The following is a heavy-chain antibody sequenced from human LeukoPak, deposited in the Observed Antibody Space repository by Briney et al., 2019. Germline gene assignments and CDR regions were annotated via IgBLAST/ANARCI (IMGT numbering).Heavy chain of an antibody. CDR3: ARPIAAAGYNWFDP. D-gene: IGHD6-13*01. J-gene: IGHJ5*02. CDR2: INPNSGGT. CDR1: GYTFTGYY. Sequence: ASVKVSCKASGYTFTGYYMHWVRQAPGQGLEWMGWINPNSGGTNYAQKFQGRVTMTRDTSISTAYMELSGLRSDDTAVYYCARPIAAAGYNWFDPWGQGTLVTVSS. V-gene: IGHV1-2*02.